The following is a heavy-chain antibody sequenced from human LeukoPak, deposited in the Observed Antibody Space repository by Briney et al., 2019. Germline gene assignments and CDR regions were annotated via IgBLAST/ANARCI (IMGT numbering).Heavy chain of an antibody. Sequence: SETLSLTCTASGGSISSYYWSWIRQPPGKGLEWIGYIYYSGSTNYNPSLKSRVTISVDTSKNQFSLKLSSVTAADTAVYHCARGCSSTSCFPWGYYYYYYGMDVWGQGTTVTVSS. CDR2: IYYSGST. J-gene: IGHJ6*02. D-gene: IGHD2-2*01. V-gene: IGHV4-59*01. CDR3: ARGCSSTSCFPWGYYYYYYGMDV. CDR1: GGSISSYY.